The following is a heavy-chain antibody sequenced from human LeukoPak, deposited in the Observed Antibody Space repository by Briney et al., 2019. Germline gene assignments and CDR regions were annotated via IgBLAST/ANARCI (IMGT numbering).Heavy chain of an antibody. D-gene: IGHD6-19*01. Sequence: GGSLRLSCAASGFTFSGYWMTWVRQAPGKGLEWVANIKQDGSERYYVDSVKGRFTVSRDNGKNSLYLQMDSLRAEDTAVYYCARGGISGWSIPIDYWGQGTLVTVSS. J-gene: IGHJ4*02. CDR1: GFTFSGYW. CDR3: ARGGISGWSIPIDY. V-gene: IGHV3-7*01. CDR2: IKQDGSER.